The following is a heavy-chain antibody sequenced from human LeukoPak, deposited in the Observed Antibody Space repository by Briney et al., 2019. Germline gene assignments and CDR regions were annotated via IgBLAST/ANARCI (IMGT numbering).Heavy chain of an antibody. CDR1: GFTVSSNS. J-gene: IGHJ4*02. Sequence: GGSLRLSCTVSGFTVSSNSMSWVRQAPGKGLEWVSFIYSAGSTHYSDSVKGRFTISIDNSKNTLYLQMDSLRAEDTAVYYCARRAGAYTHPYDYWGQGTLVTVS. CDR2: IYSAGST. CDR3: ARRAGAYTHPYDY. V-gene: IGHV3-53*01. D-gene: IGHD3-16*01.